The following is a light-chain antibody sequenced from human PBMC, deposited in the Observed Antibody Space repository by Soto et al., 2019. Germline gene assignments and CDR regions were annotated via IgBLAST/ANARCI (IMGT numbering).Light chain of an antibody. J-gene: IGKJ1*01. Sequence: DIQMTQPPSSLSASVGDRVTINCRASQTISIYLNWYQHRPGKGPKLLIYAASTLQSGVSSRFSGSGSGTDFTLTISSLQPEDVATYYCQQSNSIPPWTFGQGTKVEIK. CDR1: QTISIY. CDR3: QQSNSIPPWT. CDR2: AAS. V-gene: IGKV1-39*01.